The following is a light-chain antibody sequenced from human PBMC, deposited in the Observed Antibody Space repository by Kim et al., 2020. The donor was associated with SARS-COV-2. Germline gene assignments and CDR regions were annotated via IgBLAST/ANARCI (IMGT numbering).Light chain of an antibody. CDR3: AAWDDSLNGWV. CDR2: YDD. J-gene: IGLJ3*02. Sequence: QSVLTQPPSVSEAPRQRVTISCSGSSSNIGKSAVNWYQQLPGKAPKLLIYYDDLLPSGVSGRFSGSKSGTSASLAISGLQSEDEADYYCAAWDDSLNGWVFGGGTKVTVL. V-gene: IGLV1-36*01. CDR1: SSNIGKSA.